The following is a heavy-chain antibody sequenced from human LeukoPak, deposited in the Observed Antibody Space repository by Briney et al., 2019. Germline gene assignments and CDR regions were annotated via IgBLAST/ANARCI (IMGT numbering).Heavy chain of an antibody. CDR1: GGSISSGGYS. D-gene: IGHD3-3*01. CDR3: ARGERYDFHFDY. J-gene: IGHJ4*02. Sequence: PSETLSLTCAVSGGSISSGGYSWSWIRQPPGKGLEWIGYIYYSVNTYYNPSLRSRVTMSVDTSKNQFSLKLSSVTAADTAVYYCARGERYDFHFDYWGQGTLVTVSS. V-gene: IGHV4-30-4*07. CDR2: IYYSVNT.